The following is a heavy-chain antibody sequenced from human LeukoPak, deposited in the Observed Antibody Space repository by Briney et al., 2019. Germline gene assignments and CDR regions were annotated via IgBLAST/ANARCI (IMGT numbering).Heavy chain of an antibody. CDR3: AKDTRPDYGDYVFDY. J-gene: IGHJ4*02. CDR2: ISYDGSNK. D-gene: IGHD4-17*01. Sequence: GRSLRLSCAAPGFTFSSYGMHWVRQAPGKGLEWVAVISYDGSNKYYADSVKGRFTISRDNSKNTLYLQMNSLRAEDTAVYYCAKDTRPDYGDYVFDYWGQGTLVTVSS. V-gene: IGHV3-30*18. CDR1: GFTFSSYG.